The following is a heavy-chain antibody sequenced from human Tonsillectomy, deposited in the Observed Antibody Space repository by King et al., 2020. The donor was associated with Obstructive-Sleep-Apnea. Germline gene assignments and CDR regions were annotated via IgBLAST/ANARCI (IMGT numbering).Heavy chain of an antibody. V-gene: IGHV1-8*01. Sequence: QLVQSGAEVKKPGASVKVSCKASGYTFTSYDINWVRQATGQGPEWMGWMNPNSGNTGYAQKFQGRVTMTSTTSISTAYMELSSLRSEDTAVYYCAKGGLAAAWYYFDYWGQGTLVTVSS. CDR3: AKGGLAAAWYYFDY. J-gene: IGHJ4*02. CDR1: GYTFTSYD. D-gene: IGHD6-13*01. CDR2: MNPNSGNT.